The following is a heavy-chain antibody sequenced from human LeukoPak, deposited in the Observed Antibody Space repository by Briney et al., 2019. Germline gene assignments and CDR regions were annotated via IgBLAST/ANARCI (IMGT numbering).Heavy chain of an antibody. J-gene: IGHJ4*02. CDR2: TSYDGSNT. D-gene: IGHD3-22*01. CDR1: GFTFSRFA. CDR3: AKVRGFYYDDY. V-gene: IGHV3-30*04. Sequence: PGGSLRLSCATSGFTFSRFAMHWVRQAPGKGLEWVAGTSYDGSNTYYADSVKGRFTISRDDSKNTLYLQMNSLRAEDTAVYYCAKVRGFYYDDYWGQGTLVTVSS.